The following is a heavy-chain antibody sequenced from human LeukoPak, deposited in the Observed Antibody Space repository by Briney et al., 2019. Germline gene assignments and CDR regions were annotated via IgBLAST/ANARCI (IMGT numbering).Heavy chain of an antibody. D-gene: IGHD3-9*01. CDR1: GFAAKNTW. J-gene: IGHJ4*02. Sequence: SGRSLRLSCAASGFAAKNTWMNWVRQAPRKGLEWVSSISSSGSTIYYADSVKGRFTISRDNAKNSLYLQTNSLRAKDTAVYYCARDQPYYDILTGYYPRPSFDYWGQGTLVTVSS. CDR2: ISSSGSTI. CDR3: ARDQPYYDILTGYYPRPSFDY. V-gene: IGHV3-48*03.